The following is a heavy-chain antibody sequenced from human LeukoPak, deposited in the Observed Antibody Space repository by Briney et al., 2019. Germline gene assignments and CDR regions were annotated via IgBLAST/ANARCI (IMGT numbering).Heavy chain of an antibody. CDR1: GFTFSSYA. D-gene: IGHD3-22*01. V-gene: IGHV3-23*01. CDR2: LSGSGGTT. CDR3: ARDRSGYIYF. J-gene: IGHJ4*02. Sequence: GGSLRLSCAASGFTFSSYAMSWVRQAPGKGLEWVSALSGSGGTTYYADSVKGRFTISRDNADNSLFPQMNSLRAEDTAVYYCARDRSGYIYFWGQGTLVTVSS.